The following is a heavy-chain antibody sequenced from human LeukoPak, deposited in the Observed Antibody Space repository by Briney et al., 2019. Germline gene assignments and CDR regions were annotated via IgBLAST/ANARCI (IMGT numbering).Heavy chain of an antibody. CDR3: AKYVSTGWFDP. Sequence: SETLSLTCAVYGGSFSGHYWSWIRQPPGKGLEWIGEINHSGSTNYNPSLKSRVTISVDTSKNQFSLKLSSVTAADTAVYYCAKYVSTGWFDPWGQGTLVTVSS. J-gene: IGHJ5*02. D-gene: IGHD5/OR15-5a*01. CDR1: GGSFSGHY. V-gene: IGHV4-34*01. CDR2: INHSGST.